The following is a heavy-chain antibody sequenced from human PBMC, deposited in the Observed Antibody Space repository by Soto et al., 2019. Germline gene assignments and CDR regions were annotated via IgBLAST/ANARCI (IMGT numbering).Heavy chain of an antibody. V-gene: IGHV1-18*04. CDR3: ARDEIVATITYYYYYGMDV. CDR2: ISAYNGNT. Sequence: ASVKVSCKASGYTFTSYGISWLRQAPGQGLEWMGWISAYNGNTNYAQKLQGRVTMTTDTSTSTAYMELRSLRSDDTAVYYCARDEIVATITYYYYYGMDVWGQGTTVTVS. D-gene: IGHD5-12*01. CDR1: GYTFTSYG. J-gene: IGHJ6*02.